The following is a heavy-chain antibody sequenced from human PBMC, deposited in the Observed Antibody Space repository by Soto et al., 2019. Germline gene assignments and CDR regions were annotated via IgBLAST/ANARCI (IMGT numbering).Heavy chain of an antibody. CDR2: IYYSGST. CDR3: AGQDSSWYGSVDY. J-gene: IGHJ4*02. CDR1: GGSISSSSYY. D-gene: IGHD6-13*01. Sequence: LSLTCTVSGGSISSSSYYWGWIRQPPGKGLEWIGSIYYSGSTYYNPSLKSRVTISVDTSKNQFSLKLSSVTAADTAVYYCAGQDSSWYGSVDYWGQGTLVTVSS. V-gene: IGHV4-39*01.